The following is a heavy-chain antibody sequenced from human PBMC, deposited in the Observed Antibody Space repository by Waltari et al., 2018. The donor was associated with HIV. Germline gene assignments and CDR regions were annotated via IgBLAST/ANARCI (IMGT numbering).Heavy chain of an antibody. CDR2: IYYSGST. CDR1: GGSTSSGDYY. V-gene: IGHV4-30-4*01. Sequence: QVQLQESGPGLVKPSQTLSLTCPVSGGSTSSGDYYWSWIRQPPGTGLELIGYIYYSGSTYYNPSLKSRVTISVDTSKNQFSLKLSSVTAADTAVYYCARDVRAYCGGDCYSDAFDIWGQGTMVTVSS. CDR3: ARDVRAYCGGDCYSDAFDI. D-gene: IGHD2-21*02. J-gene: IGHJ3*02.